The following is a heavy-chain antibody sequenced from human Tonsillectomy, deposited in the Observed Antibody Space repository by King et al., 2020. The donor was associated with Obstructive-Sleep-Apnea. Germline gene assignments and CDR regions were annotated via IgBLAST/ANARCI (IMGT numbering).Heavy chain of an antibody. CDR3: ARDRSGWGYDAFDI. CDR1: GFTFSVFG. CDR2: LWSDGTTK. Sequence: VQLVESGGGVVQPGRSLRLSCAASGFTFSVFGTHWVRQAPGKGLEWVAVLWSDGTTKNYADSVKGRFTISRDNSKNTQYLQMNSLRAEDTAVYYCARDRSGWGYDAFDIWGQGTMVTVSS. J-gene: IGHJ3*02. D-gene: IGHD6-19*01. V-gene: IGHV3-33*01.